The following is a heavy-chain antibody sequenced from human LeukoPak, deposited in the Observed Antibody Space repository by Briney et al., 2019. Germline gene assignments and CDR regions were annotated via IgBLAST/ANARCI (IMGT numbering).Heavy chain of an antibody. CDR3: ARSSEGELLNY. J-gene: IGHJ4*02. CDR2: IYHSGST. V-gene: IGHV4-30-2*01. D-gene: IGHD1-26*01. Sequence: PSETLSLTCAVSGGSISSGGYSWSWIRQPPGKGLEWIGYIYHSGSTYYNPSLKSRVTISVDRSKNQFSLKLSSVTAADTAVYYCARSSEGELLNYWGQGTLVTVSS. CDR1: GGSISSGGYS.